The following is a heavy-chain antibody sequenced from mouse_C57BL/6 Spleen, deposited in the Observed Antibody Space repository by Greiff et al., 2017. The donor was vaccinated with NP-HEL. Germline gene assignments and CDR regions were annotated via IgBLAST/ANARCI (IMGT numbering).Heavy chain of an antibody. J-gene: IGHJ2*01. CDR2: IYPGDGDT. CDR1: GYAFSSSW. D-gene: IGHD1-1*01. Sequence: QVQLQQSGPELVKPGASVKISCKASGYAFSSSWMNWVKQRPGKGLEWIGRIYPGDGDTNYNGKFKGKATLTADKSSSTAYMQLSSLTSEDSAVYFCARYTTVVATFDYWGQGTTLTVSS. V-gene: IGHV1-82*01. CDR3: ARYTTVVATFDY.